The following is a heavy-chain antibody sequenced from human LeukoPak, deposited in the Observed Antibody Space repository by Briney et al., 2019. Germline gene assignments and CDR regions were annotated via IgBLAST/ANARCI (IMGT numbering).Heavy chain of an antibody. CDR3: AREVIAVAGYYFDY. Sequence: SQTLSLTCAISGDSVSSNSAAWNWIRQSPSRGLEWLGRTYFRSKWYNDHALSVKSRITINPDTSKNQFSLQLNSVTPEDTAVYYCAREVIAVAGYYFDYWGQGTLVTVSS. D-gene: IGHD6-19*01. CDR1: GDSVSSNSAA. V-gene: IGHV6-1*01. CDR2: TYFRSKWYN. J-gene: IGHJ4*02.